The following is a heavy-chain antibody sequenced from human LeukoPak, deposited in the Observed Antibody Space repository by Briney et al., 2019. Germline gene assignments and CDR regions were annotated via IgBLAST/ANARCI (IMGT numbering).Heavy chain of an antibody. CDR1: GFTFSDYS. D-gene: IGHD3-10*01. Sequence: GGSRRLSCAASGFTFSDYSMDWVRQAPGKGLEWVSSISFTSSFVYYADSVKGRFTISRDNAKNSLYLQMNSLRAEDTAVYYCASERLVVRGITGYFDYWGQGTLVTVSS. J-gene: IGHJ4*02. CDR2: ISFTSSFV. V-gene: IGHV3-21*01. CDR3: ASERLVVRGITGYFDY.